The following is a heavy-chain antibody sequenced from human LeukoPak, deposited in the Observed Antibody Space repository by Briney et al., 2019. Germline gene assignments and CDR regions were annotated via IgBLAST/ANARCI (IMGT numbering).Heavy chain of an antibody. Sequence: GGSLRLSCAASGFTFSSYAMHWVRQAPGKGREWVAVISYDGSNKYYADSVKGRFTISRDNSKNTLYLQMNSLRAEDTAVYYCARAEFTMIVVALFDYWGQGTLVTVSS. CDR1: GFTFSSYA. V-gene: IGHV3-30-3*01. D-gene: IGHD3-22*01. CDR2: ISYDGSNK. J-gene: IGHJ4*02. CDR3: ARAEFTMIVVALFDY.